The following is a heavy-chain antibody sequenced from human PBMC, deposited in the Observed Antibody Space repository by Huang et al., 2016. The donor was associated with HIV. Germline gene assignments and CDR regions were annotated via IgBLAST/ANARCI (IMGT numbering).Heavy chain of an antibody. J-gene: IGHJ4*02. V-gene: IGHV3-48*01. Sequence: EVQLVESGGGLVQPGGSLRLSCAASGFTFSSYSMNWVRQAPGKGLEWVSYISSSSSTIYYADSVKGRFTISRDDAKNSLYLQMNSLRAEDTAVYYCAREDRQYGDYLQDAGCLDYWGQGTLVTVSS. CDR2: ISSSSSTI. CDR3: AREDRQYGDYLQDAGCLDY. D-gene: IGHD4-17*01. CDR1: GFTFSSYS.